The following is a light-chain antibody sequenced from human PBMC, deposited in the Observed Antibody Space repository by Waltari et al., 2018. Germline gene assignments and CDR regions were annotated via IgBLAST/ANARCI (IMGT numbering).Light chain of an antibody. V-gene: IGLV3-1*01. CDR1: KLGDTY. J-gene: IGLJ3*02. CDR2: QDN. CDR3: QARDSSSVV. Sequence: SYELTQPASVSVSPGQIASLTCSGYKLGDTYVSWYQQRPGQSPMLVMYQDNHRPSGIPERISGSNSGNTATLTISGTQPMDEGDYYCQARDSSSVVFGGGTKLTVL.